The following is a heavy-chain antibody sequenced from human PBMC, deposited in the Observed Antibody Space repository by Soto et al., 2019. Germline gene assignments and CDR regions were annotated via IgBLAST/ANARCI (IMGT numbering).Heavy chain of an antibody. J-gene: IGHJ4*02. CDR1: GGTFSSYA. CDR2: IIPIFGTA. V-gene: IGHV1-69*13. Sequence: ASVKVSCKASGGTFSSYAISWVRRAPGQGLEWMGGIIPIFGTANYAQKFQGRVTITADESTSTAYMELSSLRSEDTAVYYCARVSGVTMVRGTPPYFDYWGQGTLVTVSS. CDR3: ARVSGVTMVRGTPPYFDY. D-gene: IGHD3-10*01.